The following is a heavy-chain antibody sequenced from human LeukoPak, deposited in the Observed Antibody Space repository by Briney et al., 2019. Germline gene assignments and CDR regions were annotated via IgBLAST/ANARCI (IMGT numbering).Heavy chain of an antibody. V-gene: IGHV4-38-2*01. CDR2: ICHSGST. Sequence: PSETLSLTCAVSGYSISSGYYWGWIRQPPGKGLEWIGSICHSGSTYYNPSLKSRVTISVDTSKNQFSLKLSSVTAADTAVYYCARHAYSSVYYYYYMDVWGKGTTVTVSS. CDR3: ARHAYSSVYYYYYMDV. J-gene: IGHJ6*03. CDR1: GYSISSGYY. D-gene: IGHD2-15*01.